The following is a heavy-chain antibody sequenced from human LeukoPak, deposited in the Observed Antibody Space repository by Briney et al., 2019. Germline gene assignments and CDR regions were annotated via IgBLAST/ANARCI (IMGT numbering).Heavy chain of an antibody. J-gene: IGHJ4*02. CDR2: ISTSGSTI. CDR3: ARDLVVATDY. D-gene: IGHD5-12*01. CDR1: GFSFSSYE. Sequence: SGGSLRLSCVVSGFSFSSYEFNWVRQAPGKGLEWVSYISTSGSTIKYADSVKGRFTISRDNAKNSLYLQMNSLRAEDTAVYYCARDLVVATDYWGQGTLVTVSS. V-gene: IGHV3-48*03.